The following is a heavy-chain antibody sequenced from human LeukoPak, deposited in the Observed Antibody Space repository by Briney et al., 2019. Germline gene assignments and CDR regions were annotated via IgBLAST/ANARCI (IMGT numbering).Heavy chain of an antibody. CDR1: GFTFSSYG. CDR2: ISYDGSNK. V-gene: IGHV3-30*03. CDR3: ARDRGDIAAAGTLDP. Sequence: PGGSLRLSCAASGFTFSSYGMHWVRQAPGKGLEWVAVISYDGSNKYYADSVKGRFTISRDNAKNSLYLQMNSLRAEDTAVYYCARDRGDIAAAGTLDPWGQGTLVTVSS. J-gene: IGHJ5*02. D-gene: IGHD6-13*01.